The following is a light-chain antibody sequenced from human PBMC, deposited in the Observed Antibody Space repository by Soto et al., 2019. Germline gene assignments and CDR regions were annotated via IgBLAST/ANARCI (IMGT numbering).Light chain of an antibody. CDR3: QQYGSSPQT. CDR2: GAS. CDR1: QSVGSSY. V-gene: IGKV3-20*01. Sequence: EIVLTQSPGTLSLSPGERATLSCRASQSVGSSYLAWYQQKPGQAPRLLIYGASSRATGISDRFSGSGSGTDFTLTISRLEPEDFAVYYCQQYGSSPQTFGQGTKVEIK. J-gene: IGKJ1*01.